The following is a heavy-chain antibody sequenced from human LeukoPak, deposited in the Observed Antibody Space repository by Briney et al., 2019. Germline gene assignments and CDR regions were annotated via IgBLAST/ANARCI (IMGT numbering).Heavy chain of an antibody. CDR1: GFTFSSYA. CDR3: AKDALDYYGSGSYYDY. CDR2: ISGSGGST. Sequence: SGGSLRLSCAASGFTFSSYAMSWVRQAPGKGLEWVSAISGSGGSTYYADSVKGRFTISRDNPKNTLYLQMNSLRAEDTAVYYCAKDALDYYGSGSYYDYWGQGTLVTVSS. D-gene: IGHD3-10*01. J-gene: IGHJ4*02. V-gene: IGHV3-23*01.